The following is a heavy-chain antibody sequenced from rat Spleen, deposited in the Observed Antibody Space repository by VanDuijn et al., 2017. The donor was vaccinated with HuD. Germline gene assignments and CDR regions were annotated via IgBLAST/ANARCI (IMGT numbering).Heavy chain of an antibody. D-gene: IGHD1-7*01. CDR3: AVAGYGY. Sequence: EVQLVESGGGLVQPGRSLKLSCAASGFTFSDYYMAWVRQAPTKGLEWVATISSDGSSTYYRDSVKGRFTISRDNAKSTLYLQMNSLRSEDTATYYCAVAGYGYWGQGVMVTVSS. CDR2: ISSDGSST. J-gene: IGHJ2*01. V-gene: IGHV5-29*01. CDR1: GFTFSDYY.